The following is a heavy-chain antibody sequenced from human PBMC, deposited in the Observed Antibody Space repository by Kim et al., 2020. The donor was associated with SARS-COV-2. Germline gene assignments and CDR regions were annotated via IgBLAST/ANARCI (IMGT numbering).Heavy chain of an antibody. CDR2: INAGNGNT. CDR1: GYTFTSYA. V-gene: IGHV1-3*01. CDR3: ARDSGYSSGWYSGYYMDV. Sequence: ASVKVSCKASGYTFTSYAMHWVRQAPGQRLEWMGWINAGNGNTKYSQKFQGRVTITRDTSASTAYMELSSLRSEDTAVYYCARDSGYSSGWYSGYYMDVWGKGTTVTVSS. J-gene: IGHJ6*03. D-gene: IGHD6-19*01.